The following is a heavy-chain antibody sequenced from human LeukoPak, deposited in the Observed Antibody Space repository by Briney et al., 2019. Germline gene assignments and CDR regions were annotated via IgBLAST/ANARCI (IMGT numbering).Heavy chain of an antibody. Sequence: GGSLRLSCAASGFTLRSYGMNWVRQAPGKGLEWVAVIWYDGSNKYYADSVKGRFTISRDNSKNTLYLQMNSLIAEDTAVYYCASGRYSSGYYYFDYWGQGTLVTVSS. CDR2: IWYDGSNK. CDR3: ASGRYSSGYYYFDY. CDR1: GFTLRSYG. J-gene: IGHJ4*02. V-gene: IGHV3-33*01. D-gene: IGHD3-22*01.